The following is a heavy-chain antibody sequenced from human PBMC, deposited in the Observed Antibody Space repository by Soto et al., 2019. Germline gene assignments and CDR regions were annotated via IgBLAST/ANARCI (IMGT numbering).Heavy chain of an antibody. CDR2: ISWNSGSI. J-gene: IGHJ4*02. CDR3: AKDIWTDIVVEPAAMPGLDY. CDR1: GFTFDDYA. D-gene: IGHD2-2*01. Sequence: GGSLRLSCAASGFTFDDYAMHWVRQAPGKGLEWVSGISWNSGSIGYADSVKGRFTISRDNAKNSLYLQMNSLRAEDTALYYCAKDIWTDIVVEPAAMPGLDYWGQGTLVTVSS. V-gene: IGHV3-9*01.